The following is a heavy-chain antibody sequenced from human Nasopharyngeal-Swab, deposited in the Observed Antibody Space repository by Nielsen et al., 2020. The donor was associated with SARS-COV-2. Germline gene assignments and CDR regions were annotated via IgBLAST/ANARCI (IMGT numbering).Heavy chain of an antibody. D-gene: IGHD3-22*01. J-gene: IGHJ4*02. CDR1: GFTFSDYY. Sequence: GGSLRLSCAASGFTFSDYYMSWIRQAPGKGLEWVSYISSSSSYTNYADSVKGRFTISRDNAKNSLYLQMNSLRAEDTAVYYCARDPLTYYYDSSGYYAEYYFDYWGQGTLVTVSS. V-gene: IGHV3-11*06. CDR2: ISSSSSYT. CDR3: ARDPLTYYYDSSGYYAEYYFDY.